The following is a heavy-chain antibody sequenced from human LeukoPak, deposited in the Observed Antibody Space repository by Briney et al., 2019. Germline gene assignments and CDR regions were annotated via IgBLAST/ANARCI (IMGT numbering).Heavy chain of an antibody. CDR1: GGSISTCH. J-gene: IGHJ4*02. D-gene: IGHD5-18*01. V-gene: IGHV4-59*01. CDR3: ARDKRHSYGRYFDP. Sequence: PSETLSLTCSVSGGSISTCHWNWIRKPPGKGLEWIGYMQSSGISKYNPSLKSRVNIFVDTSKNQFVLNLRSVTAADTAVYYCARDKRHSYGRYFDPWGQGMLVTVSS. CDR2: MQSSGIS.